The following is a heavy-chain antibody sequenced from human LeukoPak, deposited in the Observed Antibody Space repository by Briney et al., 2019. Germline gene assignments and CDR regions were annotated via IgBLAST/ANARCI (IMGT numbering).Heavy chain of an antibody. Sequence: GGSLRLSCAASGFTFSTYAMSWVRQAPGKGLEWVSLIGGSGGRTLYADSAKGRFTISKDNSKNTLYLEMNSLRAEDTAVYYCAKDSSSYDWGYMDVWGKGTTVTISS. V-gene: IGHV3-23*01. CDR3: AKDSSSYDWGYMDV. J-gene: IGHJ6*03. D-gene: IGHD3-22*01. CDR2: IGGSGGRT. CDR1: GFTFSTYA.